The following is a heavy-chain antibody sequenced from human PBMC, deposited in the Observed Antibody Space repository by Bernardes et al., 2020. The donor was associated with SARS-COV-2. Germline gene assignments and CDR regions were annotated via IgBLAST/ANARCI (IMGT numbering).Heavy chain of an antibody. CDR1: GFSVSNTW. V-gene: IGHV3-74*01. Sequence: GGSLRLSCAASGFSVSNTWRHWVRQVPGKGLGLVSRIADYGSRTDYAASVRGRFTISRDNAKNTVNLQMNSLRLEDTGVYYCARDMVGPYDQWGQGTLVTVSA. CDR2: IADYGSRT. D-gene: IGHD3-10*01. J-gene: IGHJ5*02. CDR3: ARDMVGPYDQ.